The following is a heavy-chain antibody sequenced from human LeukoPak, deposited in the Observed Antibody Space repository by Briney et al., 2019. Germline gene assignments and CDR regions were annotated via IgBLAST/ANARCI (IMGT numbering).Heavy chain of an antibody. CDR3: VKATVAAPRFYFFDY. Sequence: GGTLRLSCAASGFNFHSYVMSWVRQAPGKGLEWVSSISGSGGSAYFADSVKGRFTISRDNSKNTLYLQMNSLRAEDTAVYYCVKATVAAPRFYFFDYWGQGTLVTVSS. V-gene: IGHV3-23*01. CDR2: ISGSGGSA. J-gene: IGHJ4*02. D-gene: IGHD6-19*01. CDR1: GFNFHSYV.